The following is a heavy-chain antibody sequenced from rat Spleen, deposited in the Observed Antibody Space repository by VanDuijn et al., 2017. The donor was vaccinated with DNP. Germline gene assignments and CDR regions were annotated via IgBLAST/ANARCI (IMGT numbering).Heavy chain of an antibody. D-gene: IGHD1-12*01. V-gene: IGHV5-7*01. J-gene: IGHJ4*01. CDR3: ARHRTIMPYYYVMDA. CDR1: GFTFSDYY. CDR2: ISYNGGTP. Sequence: EVQLVESGGGLVQPGRSLKLSCAVSGFTFSDYYMAWVRQAPAKGLEWVATISYNGGTPYYRDSVKGRFTISRDNAQSTLYLQMDSLRSEDTATYYCARHRTIMPYYYVMDAWGQGASVTVFS.